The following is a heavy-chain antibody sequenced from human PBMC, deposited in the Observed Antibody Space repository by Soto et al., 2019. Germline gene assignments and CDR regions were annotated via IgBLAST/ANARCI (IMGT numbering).Heavy chain of an antibody. J-gene: IGHJ4*02. CDR1: GFTFSSYG. Sequence: QVQLVESGGGVVQPGRSLRLSCAASGFTFSSYGMHWVRQAPGKGLEWVAVIWYDGSNKYYADSVKGRFTISRDNSKNTLYLQMNSLRAEDTAVYYCAREGQYDFWSGYANYFDYWGQGTLVTVSS. V-gene: IGHV3-33*01. CDR2: IWYDGSNK. D-gene: IGHD3-3*01. CDR3: AREGQYDFWSGYANYFDY.